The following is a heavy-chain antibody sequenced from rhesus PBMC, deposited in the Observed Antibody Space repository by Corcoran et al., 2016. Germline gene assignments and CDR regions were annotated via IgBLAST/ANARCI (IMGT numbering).Heavy chain of an antibody. D-gene: IGHD5-42*01. CDR1: GYSISSGYY. CDR2: IYGSGGGN. J-gene: IGHJ2*01. CDR3: ARVGSSWSEWDTVGTEWYFDL. Sequence: QVQLQESGPGLVKPSETLSLTCAVSGYSISSGYYWGWIRQPPGKGLEGIGGIYGSGGGNYLNPSLKSRVTLSVDTSKNQFSLKLSSVTAADTAVYYCARVGSSWSEWDTVGTEWYFDLWGPGTPITISS. V-gene: IGHV4S14*01.